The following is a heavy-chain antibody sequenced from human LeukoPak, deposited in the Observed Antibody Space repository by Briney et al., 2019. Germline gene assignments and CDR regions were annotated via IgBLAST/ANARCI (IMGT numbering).Heavy chain of an antibody. CDR1: GGTISSYY. CDR2: IYYSGST. J-gene: IGHJ6*03. Sequence: SETLSLTCTVSGGTISSYYWSWFRQPPGKGLEWIGYIYYSGSTNYNPSLKSRVTISVDTTKNQFSLKLSSVTAADTAVYYCARELKGRGYDYGGHYHYYMDVWGTGTTVTVSS. CDR3: ARELKGRGYDYGGHYHYYMDV. V-gene: IGHV4-59*12. D-gene: IGHD5-18*01.